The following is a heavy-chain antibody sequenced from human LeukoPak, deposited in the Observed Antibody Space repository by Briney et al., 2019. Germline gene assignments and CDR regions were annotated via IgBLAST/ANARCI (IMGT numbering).Heavy chain of an antibody. Sequence: QAGRSLRLSCAAPGFTFNDYAMHWVRQAPGKGLEWVSGITWNSGTINYADSVKGRFTISRDNAKNSLYLQMNSLRAEDTAFYYCVKDWWATGTTGLCDYWGQGTLVTVSS. CDR2: ITWNSGTI. CDR1: GFTFNDYA. CDR3: VKDWWATGTTGLCDY. D-gene: IGHD1-7*01. V-gene: IGHV3-9*01. J-gene: IGHJ4*02.